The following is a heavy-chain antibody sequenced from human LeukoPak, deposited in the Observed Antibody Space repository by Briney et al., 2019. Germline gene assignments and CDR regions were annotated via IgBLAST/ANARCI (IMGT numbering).Heavy chain of an antibody. CDR1: GFTFDNYA. J-gene: IGHJ4*02. CDR3: AKGTGSGSFLVDY. CDR2: ISGTGGTI. Sequence: GGSLRLSCAGSGFTFDNYAMHWVRQPPGKGLEWVSLISGTGGTIHRADSVKGRFTISRDNSKNSLYLQMSSLRTEDTAFYYCAKGTGSGSFLVDYWGQGTLVTVSS. V-gene: IGHV3-43*02. D-gene: IGHD6-6*01.